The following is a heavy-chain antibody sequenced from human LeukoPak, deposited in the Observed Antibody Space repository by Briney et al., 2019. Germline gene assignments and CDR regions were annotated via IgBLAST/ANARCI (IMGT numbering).Heavy chain of an antibody. CDR1: GGSISSHY. V-gene: IGHV4-59*11. CDR2: IYYSGST. Sequence: SETLSLTCAVSGGSISSHYWSWIRQPPGKGLEWIGYIYYSGSTNYNPSLKSRVTISVDTSKNQFSLKLSSVTAADTAVYSCARHRADYRANWFDPWGQGTLVTVSS. CDR3: ARHRADYRANWFDP. D-gene: IGHD4/OR15-4a*01. J-gene: IGHJ5*02.